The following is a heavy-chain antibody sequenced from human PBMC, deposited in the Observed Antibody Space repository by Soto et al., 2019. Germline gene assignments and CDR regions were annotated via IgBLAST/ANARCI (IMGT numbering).Heavy chain of an antibody. CDR2: IYYSGST. J-gene: IGHJ5*02. V-gene: IGHV4-39*01. D-gene: IGHD2-21*02. Sequence: SETLSLTCSLSRGSISSSSYFWGWIRQPPGKGLEWIGSIYYSGSTYYNPSLKSRVTVSVDTSKNQFSLKLSSVTAADTAVYYCARHPSDFWFDPWGQGTLVTVS. CDR3: ARHPSDFWFDP. CDR1: RGSISSSSYF.